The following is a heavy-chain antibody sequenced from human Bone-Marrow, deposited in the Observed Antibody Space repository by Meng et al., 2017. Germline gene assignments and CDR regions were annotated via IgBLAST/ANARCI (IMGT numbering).Heavy chain of an antibody. J-gene: IGHJ6*02. CDR2: ISGYNGNT. CDR3: ARDLTGNNYYGMDV. Sequence: QVQLWQSGYEVKNPGASVKVSCKASGYPFFDYGISWVRQTPGQGPEWMGWISGYNGNTNYAHKVQGRVTLTTDSSTSTVYMEVRSLTSDDAAVYYCARDLTGNNYYGMDVWGQGTTVTVSS. D-gene: IGHD7-27*01. CDR1: GYPFFDYG. V-gene: IGHV1-18*01.